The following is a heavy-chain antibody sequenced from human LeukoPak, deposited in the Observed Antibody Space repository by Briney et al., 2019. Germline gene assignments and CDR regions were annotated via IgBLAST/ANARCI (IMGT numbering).Heavy chain of an antibody. D-gene: IGHD3-22*01. V-gene: IGHV1-69*04. J-gene: IGHJ4*02. CDR2: IIPILGIA. Sequence: SVKVSCKASGGTFSSYAISWVRQAPGQGLEWMGRIIPILGIANYAQKFQGRVTITADKSTSTAYMELSSLRSEDTAVYYCAITYYYDSSGYPLDYWGQGTLATVSS. CDR3: AITYYYDSSGYPLDY. CDR1: GGTFSSYA.